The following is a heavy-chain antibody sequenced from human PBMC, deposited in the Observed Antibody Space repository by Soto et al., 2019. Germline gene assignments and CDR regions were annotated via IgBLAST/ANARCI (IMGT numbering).Heavy chain of an antibody. CDR1: GGSIMSGY. CDR2: ISYSGNT. V-gene: IGHV4-59*01. Sequence: SETLSLTFTVSGGSIMSGYWSWIRQPPGKGLEWIGYISYSGNTNYNPSLKSRVTMSVDTPKNQFSLRLSSVTTADTAVYYCAGLRGYAGSPIDYWGQGTLVTVS. J-gene: IGHJ4*02. D-gene: IGHD2-15*01. CDR3: AGLRGYAGSPIDY.